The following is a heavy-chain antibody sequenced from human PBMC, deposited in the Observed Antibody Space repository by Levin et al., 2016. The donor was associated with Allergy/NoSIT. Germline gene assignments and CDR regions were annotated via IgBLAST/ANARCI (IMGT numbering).Heavy chain of an antibody. CDR3: TTNLEFQLLNIFDY. CDR1: GFTFKTYV. Sequence: ESLKISCAASGFTFKTYVMNWVRQAPGKGLEWVGRVKSKADGETTDYSAPVKGRFTTSRDDSKTTVYLQMSSLKTEDTGVYYCTTNLEFQLLNIFDYWGQGALVTVSS. D-gene: IGHD2-2*01. CDR2: VKSKADGETT. V-gene: IGHV3-15*01. J-gene: IGHJ4*02.